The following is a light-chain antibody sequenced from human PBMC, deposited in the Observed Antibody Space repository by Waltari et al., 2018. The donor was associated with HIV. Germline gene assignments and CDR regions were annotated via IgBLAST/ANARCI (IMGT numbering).Light chain of an antibody. CDR1: HIERKR. V-gene: IGLV3-21*04. CDR3: QVWDSASDHVL. Sequence: LTQPPSVSVAPGDTATITSGLLHIERKRVHCYQQKAEQAPVVVLSYYTDRPAGIPVRFSGFNSGHAATLIISRVGAGDEADYYCQVWDSASDHVLFGGGTRLTVL. CDR2: YYT. J-gene: IGLJ2*01.